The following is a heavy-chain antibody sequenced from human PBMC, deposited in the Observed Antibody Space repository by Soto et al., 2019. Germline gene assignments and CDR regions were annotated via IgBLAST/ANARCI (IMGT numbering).Heavy chain of an antibody. Sequence: PGESLKISCKGSGYSFTSYWIGWVRQMPGKGLEWMGIIYPGDSDTRYSPSFQGQVTISADKSISTAYLQWSSLKASDTAIYYCAVDYYDSSGYPRAAFDIWGQGTMVTVSS. D-gene: IGHD3-22*01. V-gene: IGHV5-51*01. CDR1: GYSFTSYW. CDR3: AVDYYDSSGYPRAAFDI. J-gene: IGHJ3*02. CDR2: IYPGDSDT.